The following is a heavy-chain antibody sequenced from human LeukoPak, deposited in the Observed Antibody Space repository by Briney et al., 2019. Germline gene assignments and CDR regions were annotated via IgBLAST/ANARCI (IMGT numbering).Heavy chain of an antibody. V-gene: IGHV4-30-4*01. CDR3: ARATPSMVRGVVDYGMDV. CDR1: GGSISSGDYY. CDR2: IYYSGST. J-gene: IGHJ6*02. D-gene: IGHD3-10*01. Sequence: SQTLSLTCTVSGGSISSGDYYWSWMRQPPGKGLEWIGYIYYSGSTYYNPSLKSRVTISVDTSKNQFSLKLSSVTAADTAVYYCARATPSMVRGVVDYGMDVWGQGTTVTVSS.